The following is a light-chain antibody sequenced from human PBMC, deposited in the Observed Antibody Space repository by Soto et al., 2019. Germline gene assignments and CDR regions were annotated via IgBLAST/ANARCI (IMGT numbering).Light chain of an antibody. CDR1: QSVSSY. Sequence: IVLTQSPATLSLSPGERATLSWRASQSVSSYLAWYQQKPGQAPRLLIYDASNRATGIPARFSGSGSGTDFTLTISSLEPEDFAVYYCQQRSNLLTFGGGTKVEIK. CDR3: QQRSNLLT. CDR2: DAS. V-gene: IGKV3-11*01. J-gene: IGKJ4*01.